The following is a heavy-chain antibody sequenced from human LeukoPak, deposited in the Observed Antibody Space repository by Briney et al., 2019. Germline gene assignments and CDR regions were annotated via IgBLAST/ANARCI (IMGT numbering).Heavy chain of an antibody. D-gene: IGHD2-2*01. CDR2: IYTSGST. J-gene: IGHJ6*03. CDR3: ARYCSSTSCYPPMDV. Sequence: SETLSLTCTVSGGSISSGSYYWSWIRQPAGKGLEWIGRIYTSGSTNYNPSLKSRVTISVDTSKNQFSLKLSSVTAADTAVHYCARYCSSTSCYPPMDVWGKGTTVTVSS. CDR1: GGSISSGSYY. V-gene: IGHV4-61*02.